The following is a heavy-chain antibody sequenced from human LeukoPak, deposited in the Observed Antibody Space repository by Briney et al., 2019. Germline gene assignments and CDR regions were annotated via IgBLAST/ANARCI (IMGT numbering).Heavy chain of an antibody. CDR3: AKEGGTTYGYLPGWLDP. V-gene: IGHV4-39*07. D-gene: IGHD5-18*01. CDR2: IYYSGST. CDR1: GGSISSSSYY. J-gene: IGHJ5*02. Sequence: PSETLSLTCTVSGGSISSSSYYWGWIRQPPGKGLEWIGSIYYSGSTYYNPSLKSRVTISVDTSKNQFSLKLRSVTAADTAVYYCAKEGGTTYGYLPGWLDPWGQGTLATVSS.